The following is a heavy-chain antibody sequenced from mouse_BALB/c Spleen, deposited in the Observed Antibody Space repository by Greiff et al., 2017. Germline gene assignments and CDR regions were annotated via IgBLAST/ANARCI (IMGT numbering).Heavy chain of an antibody. CDR2: ISTYYGNT. J-gene: IGHJ4*01. CDR3: AREVSMDY. V-gene: IGHV1-67*01. Sequence: VQLQQSGPELVRPGVSVKISCKGSGYTFTDYAMHWVKQSHAKSLEWIGVISTYYGNTNYNQKFKGKATMTVDKSSSTAYMELARLTSEDSAIYYCAREVSMDYWGQGTSVTVSS. CDR1: GYTFTDYA.